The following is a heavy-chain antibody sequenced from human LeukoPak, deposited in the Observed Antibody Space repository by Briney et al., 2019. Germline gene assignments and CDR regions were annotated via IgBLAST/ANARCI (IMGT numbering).Heavy chain of an antibody. J-gene: IGHJ4*02. V-gene: IGHV3-21*01. CDR1: GFTFSSYS. D-gene: IGHD3-22*01. CDR2: ISSSSSYI. Sequence: GGSLRLSCAASGFTFSSYSMNWVRQAPGKGLEWVSSISSSSSYIYYADSVKGRFTISRDNAKNSLYLQMNSLRAGDTAVYYCARGHPYYDSSGYYPGDWGQGTLGTVSS. CDR3: ARGHPYYDSSGYYPGD.